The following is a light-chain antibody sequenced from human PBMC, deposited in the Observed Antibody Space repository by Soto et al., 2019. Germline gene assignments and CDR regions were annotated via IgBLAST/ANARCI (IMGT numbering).Light chain of an antibody. V-gene: IGKV3-15*01. CDR3: QQYVSPPIT. Sequence: EIVMTQSPATLSVSPGESATLSCWASQSVTGDLAWYQQQPGQAPRLFIYRASTRATGIPARFSGSGSGTEFTLTISRLEPEDFAVYYCQQYVSPPITFGQGTRLEIK. CDR1: QSVTGD. J-gene: IGKJ5*01. CDR2: RAS.